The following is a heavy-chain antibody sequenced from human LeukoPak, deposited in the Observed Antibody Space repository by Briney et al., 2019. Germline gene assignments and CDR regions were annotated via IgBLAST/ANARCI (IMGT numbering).Heavy chain of an antibody. D-gene: IGHD3-22*01. Sequence: PGGSLRLSCAGSGFTFSSYAMTWVRQAPGKGLEWVSVISGSGGSTNYADSVKGRFTISRDNSKNTLYLQMNSLRAEDTAVYYCAKATRYYDSSVNYWGQGTLVTVSS. CDR2: ISGSGGST. CDR3: AKATRYYDSSVNY. V-gene: IGHV3-23*01. J-gene: IGHJ4*02. CDR1: GFTFSSYA.